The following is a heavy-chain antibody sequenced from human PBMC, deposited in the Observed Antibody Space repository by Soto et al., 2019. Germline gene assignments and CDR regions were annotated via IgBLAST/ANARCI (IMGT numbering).Heavy chain of an antibody. D-gene: IGHD3-3*01. CDR1: GGSFSGYY. CDR3: ARSQYYDFWSGYYTGNPGGYYYGMDV. J-gene: IGHJ6*02. CDR2: INHSGST. Sequence: PSETLSLTCAVYGGSFSGYYWSWIRPPPGKGLEWIGEINHSGSTNYNPSVKSRVTISVATSKNQLSLKLSSVTTADTAVYYCARSQYYDFWSGYYTGNPGGYYYGMDVWGQGTTGTVSS. V-gene: IGHV4-34*01.